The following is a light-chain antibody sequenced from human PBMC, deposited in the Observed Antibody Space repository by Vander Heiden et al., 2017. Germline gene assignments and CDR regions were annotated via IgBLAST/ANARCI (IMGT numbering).Light chain of an antibody. CDR2: DVN. Sequence: QSALTQPRSVSGSPGQSVTISCTGTSSEVGGFNHVSWYQQHPGKAPKVMIYDVNKRPSGVPYRFSGSKSGNTASLTISGLQAEDEAGYYCCSYAGTNTWLFGGGTKLTVL. CDR1: SSEVGGFNH. CDR3: CSYAGTNTWL. V-gene: IGLV2-11*01. J-gene: IGLJ3*02.